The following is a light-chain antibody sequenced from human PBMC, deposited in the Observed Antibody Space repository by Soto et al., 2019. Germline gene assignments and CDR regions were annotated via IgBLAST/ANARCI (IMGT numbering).Light chain of an antibody. V-gene: IGLV2-11*01. Sequence: QSVLTQPPSVSAAPGQKVTISCSGSSSDVGGYNYVSWYQHHPGKAPKLMIYDVSKRPSGVPDRFSGSKSGNAASLTISGLQAEDEADYYCCSFAGGDTLVVFGGGTKLTVL. CDR2: DVS. J-gene: IGLJ2*01. CDR1: SSDVGGYNY. CDR3: CSFAGGDTLVV.